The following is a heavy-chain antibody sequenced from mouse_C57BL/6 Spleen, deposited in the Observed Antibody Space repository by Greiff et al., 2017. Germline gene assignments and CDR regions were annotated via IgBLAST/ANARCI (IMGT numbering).Heavy chain of an antibody. V-gene: IGHV3-6*01. J-gene: IGHJ2*01. CDR2: ISYDGSN. D-gene: IGHD1-1*01. CDR1: GYSITSGYY. Sequence: DVQLQESGPGLVKPSQSLSLTCSVTGYSITSGYYRNWIRQSPGNKLEWMRYISYDGSNNYNPSLKNRISITRDTSKNQFFLKLKSVTTEDTATYYCARDRDYYGSSYYFDYWGQGTTLTVSS. CDR3: ARDRDYYGSSYYFDY.